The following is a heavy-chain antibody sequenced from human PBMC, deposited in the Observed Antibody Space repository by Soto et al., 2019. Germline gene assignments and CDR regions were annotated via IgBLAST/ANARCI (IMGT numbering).Heavy chain of an antibody. V-gene: IGHV3-23*01. J-gene: IGHJ6*02. Sequence: GGSLRLSCAASGFTFSSYAMSWVRQAPGKGLEWVSAISGSGGSTYYADSVKGRFTISRDNSKNTLYLQMNSLRAEDTAVYYCAKDPVLRFLEWSTPGGYGMDDWGQGTTVTVSS. D-gene: IGHD3-3*01. CDR1: GFTFSSYA. CDR2: ISGSGGST. CDR3: AKDPVLRFLEWSTPGGYGMDD.